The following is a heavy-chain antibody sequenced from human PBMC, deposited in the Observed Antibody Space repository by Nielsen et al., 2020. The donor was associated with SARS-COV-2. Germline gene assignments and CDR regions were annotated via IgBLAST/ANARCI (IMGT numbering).Heavy chain of an antibody. CDR1: GFTFSGSA. J-gene: IGHJ6*02. CDR2: IRSKANSYAT. D-gene: IGHD2-21*01. V-gene: IGHV3-73*01. CDR3: TRRPIISMGMDV. Sequence: GESLKISCAASGFTFSGSAMHWVRQASGKGLEWVGRIRSKANSYATAYAASVKGRFTISRDDSKNTAYLQMNSLKTEDTAVYYCTRRPIISMGMDVWGQGTTVTVSS.